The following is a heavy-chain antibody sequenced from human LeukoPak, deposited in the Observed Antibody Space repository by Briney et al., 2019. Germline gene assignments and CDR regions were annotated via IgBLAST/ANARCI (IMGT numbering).Heavy chain of an antibody. V-gene: IGHV3-23*01. D-gene: IGHD2-2*01. CDR3: AKDGSSLPRRAYYFDY. CDR2: ISGSGGST. Sequence: GGSLRLSCAASGFTFSSYAMSWVRQAPGKGLERVSAISGSGGSTYYADSVKGRFTISRDNSKNTLYLQMNSLRAEDTAVYYCAKDGSSLPRRAYYFDYWGQGTLVTVSS. CDR1: GFTFSSYA. J-gene: IGHJ4*02.